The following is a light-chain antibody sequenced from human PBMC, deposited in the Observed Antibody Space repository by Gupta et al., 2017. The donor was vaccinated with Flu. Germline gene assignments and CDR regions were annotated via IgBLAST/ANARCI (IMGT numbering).Light chain of an antibody. J-gene: IGLJ3*02. V-gene: IGLV8-61*01. CDR2: STN. CDR3: VLYMGSGIWV. CDR1: SGSVSTSYY. Sequence: QTVVTQAPSFSVSPGGTVTLTCDLSSGSVSTSYYPSWYQQTPGQAPRTLIYSTNTRSSGVPDRFSGSILGNKAALTITGAQADDVSDYYCVLYMGSGIWVFGGGTKLTVL.